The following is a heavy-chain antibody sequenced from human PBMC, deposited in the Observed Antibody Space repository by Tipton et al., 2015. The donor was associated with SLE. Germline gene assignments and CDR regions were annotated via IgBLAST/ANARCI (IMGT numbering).Heavy chain of an antibody. D-gene: IGHD4-17*01. Sequence: LRLSCAASGFTFSSYSMNWVRQAPGKGLEWVSSISSSSSYIYYADSVKGRFTISRDNAKNSLYLQMNSLRAEDTAVYYCARDPNDYGSYYFDYWGQGTLVTVSS. J-gene: IGHJ4*02. CDR2: ISSSSSYI. CDR1: GFTFSSYS. CDR3: ARDPNDYGSYYFDY. V-gene: IGHV3-21*01.